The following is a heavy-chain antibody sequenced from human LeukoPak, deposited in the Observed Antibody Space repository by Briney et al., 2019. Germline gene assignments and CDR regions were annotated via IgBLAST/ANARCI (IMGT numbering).Heavy chain of an antibody. V-gene: IGHV4-34*01. CDR3: ARLKTGHITIFGVVILGYYFDY. D-gene: IGHD3-3*01. Sequence: PSETLSLTCTVSRGSISGYSWSWIRQPPGKGLEWIGEINHSGSTNYDPSLKSRVTISVDTSKNQFSLKLSSVTAADTAVYYCARLKTGHITIFGVVILGYYFDYWGQGTLVTVSS. CDR1: RGSISGYS. CDR2: INHSGST. J-gene: IGHJ4*02.